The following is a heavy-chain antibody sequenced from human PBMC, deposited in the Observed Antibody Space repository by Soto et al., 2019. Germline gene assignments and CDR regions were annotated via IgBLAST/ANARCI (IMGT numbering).Heavy chain of an antibody. Sequence: PSETLSLTCAVSGGSINSSNWWSWVRQAPGKGLEWIGEIYHSGSTNYNPSLKSRVTISVDTSKNQFSLKLTSVTAADTAVYYCARDKITGLFDYWGQGTLVT. D-gene: IGHD2-8*02. CDR2: IYHSGST. CDR1: GGSINSSNW. CDR3: ARDKITGLFDY. J-gene: IGHJ4*02. V-gene: IGHV4-4*02.